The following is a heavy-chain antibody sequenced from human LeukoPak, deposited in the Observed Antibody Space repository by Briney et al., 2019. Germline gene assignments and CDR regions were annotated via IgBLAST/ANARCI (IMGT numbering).Heavy chain of an antibody. CDR3: ARDSPLKGYNSGWATNSFDF. CDR1: GFNFRSYA. Sequence: PGGSLRLSCAASGFNFRSYAMSWVRQAPGKGLEWVSTVTGGAVATYYADSVRGRHTISRDNSKNALYLQMNSLRAEDTAVYYCARDSPLKGYNSGWATNSFDFRGQGTLVTVSS. D-gene: IGHD6-19*01. V-gene: IGHV3-23*01. J-gene: IGHJ4*02. CDR2: VTGGAVAT.